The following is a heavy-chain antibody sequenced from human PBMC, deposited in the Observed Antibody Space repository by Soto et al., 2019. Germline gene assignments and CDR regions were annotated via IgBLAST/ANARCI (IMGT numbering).Heavy chain of an antibody. J-gene: IGHJ6*02. D-gene: IGHD3-9*01. CDR2: ISGSGGST. Sequence: VSLLLSCAASGFTFSSYAMSWVRQAPGKGLEWVSAISGSGGSTYYADSVKGRFTISRDNSKNTLYLQMNSLRAEDTAVYYCAKDNARRHYDILTGYSSYYYYGMDVWGQGTTVTVSS. CDR1: GFTFSSYA. V-gene: IGHV3-23*01. CDR3: AKDNARRHYDILTGYSSYYYYGMDV.